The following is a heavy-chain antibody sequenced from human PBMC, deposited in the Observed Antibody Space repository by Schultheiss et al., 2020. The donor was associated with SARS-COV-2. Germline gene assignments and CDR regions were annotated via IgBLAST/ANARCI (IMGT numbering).Heavy chain of an antibody. V-gene: IGHV3-48*01. D-gene: IGHD3-9*01. CDR2: MTSFGGTV. CDR1: GFTFSSYS. J-gene: IGHJ4*02. CDR3: ARDYDILTGYYISETY. Sequence: GESLKISCAASGFTFSSYSMNWVRQAPGKGLEWVAYMTSFGGTVSYADSVKGRFTISRDNSKNTLYLQMNSLRAEDTAVYYCARDYDILTGYYISETYWGQGTLVTVSS.